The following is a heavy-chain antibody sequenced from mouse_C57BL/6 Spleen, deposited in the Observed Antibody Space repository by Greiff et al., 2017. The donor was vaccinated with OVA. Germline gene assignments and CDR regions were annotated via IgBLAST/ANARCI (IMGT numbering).Heavy chain of an antibody. V-gene: IGHV14-1*01. CDR2: IDPEDGDT. CDR3: TPYYYGSNNYFDY. J-gene: IGHJ2*01. Sequence: EVQLQQSGAELVRPGASVKLSCTASGFNIKDYYMHWVKQRPEQGLEWIGRIDPEDGDTEYAPKFQGKATMTADTSSNTAYLQLSSLTSEDTAVYYCTPYYYGSNNYFDYWGQGTTLTVSS. D-gene: IGHD1-1*01. CDR1: GFNIKDYY.